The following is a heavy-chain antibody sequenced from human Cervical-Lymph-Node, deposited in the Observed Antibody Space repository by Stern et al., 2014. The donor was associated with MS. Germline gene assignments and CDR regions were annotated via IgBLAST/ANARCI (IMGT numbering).Heavy chain of an antibody. J-gene: IGHJ6*02. V-gene: IGHV3-48*02. CDR2: ISSSGGTI. Sequence: EVHLVESGGGLVQPGGSLRLSCAASGFTFGSYSMNWVRQAPGKGLEWVSHISSSGGTIYNADSVKGRFTVSRDNAKNSLFLQMDSLRDEDTAVYYCARVVFGLDVWGQGTTVIVSS. CDR1: GFTFGSYS. CDR3: ARVVFGLDV. D-gene: IGHD2-8*02.